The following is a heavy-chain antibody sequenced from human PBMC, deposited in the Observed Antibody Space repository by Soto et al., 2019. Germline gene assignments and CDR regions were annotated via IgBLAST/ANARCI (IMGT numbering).Heavy chain of an antibody. V-gene: IGHV6-1*01. Sequence: SQTLSLTCAISGDSVSSNSAAWNWIRQSPSRGLEWLGRTYYRSKWYNDYAVSVKSRITINPDTSKNQFSLQLNSVTPEDTAVYYCARGVQVRYCSSTSCYYYYYGMDVWGQGITVTVSS. J-gene: IGHJ6*02. CDR2: TYYRSKWYN. CDR3: ARGVQVRYCSSTSCYYYYYGMDV. CDR1: GDSVSSNSAA. D-gene: IGHD2-2*01.